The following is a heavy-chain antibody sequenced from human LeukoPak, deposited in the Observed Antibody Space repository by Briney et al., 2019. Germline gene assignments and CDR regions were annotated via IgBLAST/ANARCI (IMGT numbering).Heavy chain of an antibody. Sequence: GGSLRLSCAASGFTFNDYYMSWVRQAPGKGLEWVSYISSLGSPIYYADSVKGRFTISRDNAKNSLYLQMNSLRAEDTAVYYCARDDYGDDGYYYGMDVWGQGTTVTVSS. CDR1: GFTFNDYY. D-gene: IGHD4-17*01. J-gene: IGHJ6*02. CDR2: ISSLGSPI. V-gene: IGHV3-11*04. CDR3: ARDDYGDDGYYYGMDV.